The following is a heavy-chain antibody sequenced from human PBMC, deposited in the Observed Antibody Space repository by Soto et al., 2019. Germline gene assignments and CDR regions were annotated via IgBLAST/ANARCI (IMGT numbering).Heavy chain of an antibody. CDR3: AKVHYDDYGDPYYYYYGMDV. CDR2: IYYSGST. CDR1: GGSISSYY. Sequence: SETLSLTCTVSGGSISSYYWSWIRQPPGKGLEWIGYIYYSGSTNYNPSLKSRVTISVDTSKNQFSLKLSSVTAADTAVYYCAKVHYDDYGDPYYYYYGMDVWGQGTTVTVSS. D-gene: IGHD4-17*01. V-gene: IGHV4-59*01. J-gene: IGHJ6*02.